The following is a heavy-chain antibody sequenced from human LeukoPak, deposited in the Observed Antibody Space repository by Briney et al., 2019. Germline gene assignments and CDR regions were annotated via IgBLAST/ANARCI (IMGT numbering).Heavy chain of an antibody. CDR2: IKQDRSEK. CDR3: ARLDY. CDR1: GFTFTNYW. Sequence: PGGSLRLSCAASGFTFTNYWMSWVRQAPGKGLELVANIKQDRSEKYYVDSVKGRFTISRDNAKNSLYLQMNSLRAEDTAVYYCARLDYWGQGTLVTVSS. J-gene: IGHJ4*02. V-gene: IGHV3-7*01.